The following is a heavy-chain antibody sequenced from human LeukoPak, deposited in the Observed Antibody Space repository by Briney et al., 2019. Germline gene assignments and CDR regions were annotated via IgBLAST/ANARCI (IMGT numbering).Heavy chain of an antibody. CDR2: IMPSFGPT. Sequence: SVKVSCKVSGYTLTELSMHWVRQAPGLGLEWMGGIMPSFGPTNYAQKFQGRVTITADESTSTVYMDLSSLRSEDTAVYYCTRDRGYCRNSDCYHYYMDVWGGGTTVTVSS. V-gene: IGHV1-69*13. CDR1: GYTLTELS. J-gene: IGHJ6*03. D-gene: IGHD2-8*01. CDR3: TRDRGYCRNSDCYHYYMDV.